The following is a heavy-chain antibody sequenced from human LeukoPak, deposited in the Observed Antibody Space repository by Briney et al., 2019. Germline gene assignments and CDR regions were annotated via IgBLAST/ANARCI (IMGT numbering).Heavy chain of an antibody. Sequence: GGSLRLSCAASGFTFSSYEMNWVRQAPGKGLEWVSYISSSGSTIYYADSVKGRFTISRDNAKNSLYLQMNSLRAEDTAVYYCARSAWGVRGVISYFDYWGQGTLVTVSS. V-gene: IGHV3-48*03. CDR3: ARSAWGVRGVISYFDY. J-gene: IGHJ4*02. D-gene: IGHD3-10*01. CDR1: GFTFSSYE. CDR2: ISSSGSTI.